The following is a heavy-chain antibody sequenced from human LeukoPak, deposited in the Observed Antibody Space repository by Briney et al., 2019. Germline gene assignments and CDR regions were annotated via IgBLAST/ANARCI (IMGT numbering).Heavy chain of an antibody. Sequence: PGGSLRLSCAASGFTFSSYSMNWVRQAPGKGLEWVSSISSSSSYIYYADSVKGRFTISRDNAKNSLYLQMNSLRAEDTAVYYCARVPPATTQKGLVLAMGAFDIWGQGTMVTVSS. J-gene: IGHJ3*02. D-gene: IGHD6-19*01. CDR3: ARVPPATTQKGLVLAMGAFDI. CDR2: ISSSSSYI. CDR1: GFTFSSYS. V-gene: IGHV3-21*01.